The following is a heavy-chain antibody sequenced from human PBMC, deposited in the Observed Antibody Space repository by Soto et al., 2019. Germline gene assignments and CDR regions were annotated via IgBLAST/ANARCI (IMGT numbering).Heavy chain of an antibody. CDR2: TYYRSKWYY. J-gene: IGHJ4*02. CDR3: ARDPGYSLDD. Sequence: SQTLSLTCAISGDSVSIKSAAWNWIRQSPSIGLEWLGRTYYRSKWYYDYADSVKSRITINSDTSKNQFSLQLNSVTPEDTAVYYCARDPGYSLDDWGQGTLVTVSS. D-gene: IGHD5-18*01. CDR1: GDSVSIKSAA. V-gene: IGHV6-1*01.